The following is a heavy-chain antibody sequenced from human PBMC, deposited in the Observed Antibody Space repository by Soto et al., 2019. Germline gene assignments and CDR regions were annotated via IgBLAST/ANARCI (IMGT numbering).Heavy chain of an antibody. V-gene: IGHV3-23*01. CDR1: GFSFSSYA. CDR3: AKEFYYDASGQYSDLYFDS. D-gene: IGHD3-22*01. Sequence: EVLLLESGGGLTQPGGSLRLACAASGFSFSSYAMSWVRQAPPQGLEWVSSISTRGGRTYYADSVKGRFSISRDNSANAVYLDMDNLRAEDTGLYYCAKEFYYDASGQYSDLYFDSWGQGALVTVSS. J-gene: IGHJ4*02. CDR2: ISTRGGRT.